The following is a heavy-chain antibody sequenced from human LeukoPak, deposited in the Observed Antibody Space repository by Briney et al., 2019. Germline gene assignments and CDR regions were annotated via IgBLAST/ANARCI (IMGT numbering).Heavy chain of an antibody. CDR2: MFYNGAT. Sequence: PSETLSLTCSVSGGSISSSDYYWGWIRQPPGKGLERIGTMFYNGATKSNPSLSSRVTMSIGTSKNQFSLKLRSVTVADTAVYYYAREARFALPVVGSGDYWGQGTLVTVSS. D-gene: IGHD6-19*01. V-gene: IGHV4-39*07. J-gene: IGHJ4*02. CDR1: GGSISSSDYY. CDR3: AREARFALPVVGSGDY.